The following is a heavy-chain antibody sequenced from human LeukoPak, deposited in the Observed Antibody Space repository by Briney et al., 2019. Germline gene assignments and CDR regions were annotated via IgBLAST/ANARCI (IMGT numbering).Heavy chain of an antibody. D-gene: IGHD6-13*01. CDR1: GGSISSSSYY. CDR3: ARQGIAAAGYYYYYYMDV. CDR2: IYYSGST. Sequence: RTSETLSLTCTVSGGSISSSSYYWGWIRQPPGKGLEWIGSIYYSGSTYYNPSLKSRVTISVDTSKNQFSLKLSSVTAADTALYYCARQGIAAAGYYYYYYMDVWGKGTTVTISS. J-gene: IGHJ6*03. V-gene: IGHV4-39*01.